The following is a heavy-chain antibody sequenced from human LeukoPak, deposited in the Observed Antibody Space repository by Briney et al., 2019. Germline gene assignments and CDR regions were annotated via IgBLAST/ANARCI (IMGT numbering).Heavy chain of an antibody. V-gene: IGHV1-2*06. CDR2: IHPNSGDT. CDR3: ARDYSGSYTH. Sequence: ASVKVSCKASGYTFTDYYIHWVRQAPGQGLEWMGLIHPNSGDTYYAQKFRGRVTMTRDTSITTAYMERDRLTSDDTAVYYCARDYSGSYTHWAQGTLVTISS. J-gene: IGHJ4*02. D-gene: IGHD1-26*01. CDR1: GYTFTDYY.